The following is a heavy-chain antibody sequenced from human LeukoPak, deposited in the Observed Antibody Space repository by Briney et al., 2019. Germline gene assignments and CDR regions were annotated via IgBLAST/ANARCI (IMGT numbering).Heavy chain of an antibody. CDR3: ARRAAVVGPLYYFVN. CDR1: GYTLTSYG. CDR2: ISADKTNT. Sequence: GASVKVSCKASGYTLTSYGISWVRQAPGQGLEWMGWISADKTNTNYAQNLQGRVTVTTDTSTTTAYMELRSLRSDDTAVYYCARRAAVVGPLYYFVNWGQGTLVTVSS. D-gene: IGHD6-19*01. V-gene: IGHV1-18*01. J-gene: IGHJ4*02.